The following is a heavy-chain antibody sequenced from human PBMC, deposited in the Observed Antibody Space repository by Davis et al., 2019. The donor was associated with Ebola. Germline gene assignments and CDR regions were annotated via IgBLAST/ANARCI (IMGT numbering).Heavy chain of an antibody. CDR1: GYIFTGYY. Sequence: AASVKVSCKASGYIFTGYYMHWVRQAPGQGLEWMGIINPSDSSTSYAQKFQGRVTMTRDTSTSTVYMELSSLRSEDTAVYYCARAIYYYDSSGYSDYWGQGTLVTVSS. CDR3: ARAIYYYDSSGYSDY. CDR2: INPSDSST. D-gene: IGHD3-22*01. V-gene: IGHV1-46*01. J-gene: IGHJ4*02.